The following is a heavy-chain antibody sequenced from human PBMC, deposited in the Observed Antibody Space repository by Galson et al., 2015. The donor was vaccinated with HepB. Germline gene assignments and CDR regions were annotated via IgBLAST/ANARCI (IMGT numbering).Heavy chain of an antibody. Sequence: PALVKPTQTLTLTCTFSGFSLSTSGVAVGWIRQPPGKALEWLALIYWNDDKRYSPSLKSRVTITKDTSKNQVVLTLTNMDPMDTGTDYCARSRKLGMNFDYWGQGTLVTVSS. D-gene: IGHD7-27*01. J-gene: IGHJ4*02. CDR2: IYWNDDK. CDR1: GFSLSTSGVA. V-gene: IGHV2-5*01. CDR3: ARSRKLGMNFDY.